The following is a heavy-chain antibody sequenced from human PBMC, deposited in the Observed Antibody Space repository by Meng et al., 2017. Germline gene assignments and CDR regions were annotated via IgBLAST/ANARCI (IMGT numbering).Heavy chain of an antibody. Sequence: KTRASVNVAIKASRYPLPSYNLNWLRPATGQGLEWMGVMNPNRGNTGYAQKFQGRVTMTRNTSISTAYMELSSLRSEDTAVYYCARAMTTVMIDYWGQGTLVTVSS. CDR1: RYPLPSYN. V-gene: IGHV1-8*01. CDR2: MNPNRGNT. CDR3: ARAMTTVMIDY. D-gene: IGHD4-17*01. J-gene: IGHJ4*02.